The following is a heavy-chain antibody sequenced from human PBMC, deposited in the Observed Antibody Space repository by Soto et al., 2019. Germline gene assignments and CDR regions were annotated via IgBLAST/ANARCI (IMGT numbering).Heavy chain of an antibody. Sequence: SETLSLTCAVSGGTISSGGYSWSWIRQPPGKGLEWIGYIYYSGSTNYNPSLKSRVTISVDTSKNQFSLKLSSVTAADTAVYYCARRGKDYDISGFDYWGQGTLVTVSS. D-gene: IGHD3-9*01. J-gene: IGHJ4*02. CDR1: GGTISSGGYS. CDR2: IYYSGST. V-gene: IGHV4-61*08. CDR3: ARRGKDYDISGFDY.